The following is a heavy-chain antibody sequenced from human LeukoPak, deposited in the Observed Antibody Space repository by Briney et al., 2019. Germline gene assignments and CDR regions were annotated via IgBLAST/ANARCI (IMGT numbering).Heavy chain of an antibody. V-gene: IGHV3-23*01. CDR2: INDRGTGT. CDR1: GFTFSSSA. Sequence: GGSRSLSCAASGFTFSSSAMSWVRLAPGKGLEWVAAINDRGTGTFYADSVKGRFTISRDNSKNTLYLQMNSLRAEDTAIYYCARQLGYCSRGSCYFDFWGQGTLVTVSS. J-gene: IGHJ4*02. CDR3: ARQLGYCSRGSCYFDF. D-gene: IGHD2-15*01.